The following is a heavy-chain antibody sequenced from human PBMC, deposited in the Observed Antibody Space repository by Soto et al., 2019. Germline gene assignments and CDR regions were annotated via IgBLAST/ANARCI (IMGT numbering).Heavy chain of an antibody. J-gene: IGHJ6*02. CDR3: ARDRAIAVAGNHYYYGMDV. CDR1: GYTFTSYA. V-gene: IGHV1-3*01. CDR2: INAGNGNT. D-gene: IGHD6-19*01. Sequence: ASVKVSCKASGYTFTSYAMHWVRQAPGQRLEWMGWINAGNGNTKYSQKFQGRVTITRDTSASTAYMERSSLRSEDTAVYYCARDRAIAVAGNHYYYGMDVWGQGTTVTVSS.